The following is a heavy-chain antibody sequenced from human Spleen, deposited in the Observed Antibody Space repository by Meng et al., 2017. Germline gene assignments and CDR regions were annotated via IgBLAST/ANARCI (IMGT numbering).Heavy chain of an antibody. V-gene: IGHV4-4*07. Sequence: SETLSLTCTVSGGSISSYYWSWIRQPAGKGLEWIGRIYTSGSTNYNPSLKSRVTISVYTSQNQFSLKLNSVTAADTAVYYCATFKTLRYFDLWGRGTLVTVSS. CDR3: ATFKTLRYFDL. CDR1: GGSISSYY. J-gene: IGHJ2*01. CDR2: IYTSGST.